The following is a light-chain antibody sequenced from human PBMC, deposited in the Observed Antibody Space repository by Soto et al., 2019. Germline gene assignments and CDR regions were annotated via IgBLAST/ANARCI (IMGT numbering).Light chain of an antibody. V-gene: IGLV2-23*02. Sequence: QSALTQPASVSGSPGQSITISCTGTSSDVGSYNLVSWYQQHPGKAPKLMIYEVSKRPSGVSNRFYGSKSGNTASLTISGLQAEDEADYYCCSYAGSSWVFGGGTKLTVL. CDR1: SSDVGSYNL. J-gene: IGLJ3*02. CDR2: EVS. CDR3: CSYAGSSWV.